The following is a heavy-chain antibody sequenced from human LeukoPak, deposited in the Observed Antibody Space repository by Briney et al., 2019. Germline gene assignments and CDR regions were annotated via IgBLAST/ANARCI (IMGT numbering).Heavy chain of an antibody. CDR2: IWYDGSDK. Sequence: PGGSLRLSCAASGFTFSSYGMHWVRQAPGKGLEWVAPIWYDGSDKYYADSVKGRFTISRDNSKNTLYLQMNSLRAEDTAVYYCARDVSGEGIDYWGQGTLVTVSS. J-gene: IGHJ4*02. CDR3: ARDVSGEGIDY. V-gene: IGHV3-33*01. D-gene: IGHD4-17*01. CDR1: GFTFSSYG.